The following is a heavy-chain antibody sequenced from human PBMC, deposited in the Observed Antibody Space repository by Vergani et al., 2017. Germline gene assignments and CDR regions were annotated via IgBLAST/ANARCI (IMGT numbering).Heavy chain of an antibody. CDR2: IKNTGDST. CDR1: GFTFSSHA. Sequence: EVQLLQSEGAVVQPGGSLRLSCVASGFTFSSHAMRWVRQGHGQGMEWVSSIKNTGDSTHYADSVKGRFTISRDNSKNTLYLKRNSLRVEDTAVYYCGRGSDNYKWGQGTLVTVSS. V-gene: IGHV3-23*01. J-gene: IGHJ4*02. CDR3: GRGSDNYK. D-gene: IGHD1-1*01.